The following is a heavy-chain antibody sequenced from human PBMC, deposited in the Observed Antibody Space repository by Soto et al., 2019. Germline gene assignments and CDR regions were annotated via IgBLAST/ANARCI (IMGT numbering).Heavy chain of an antibody. J-gene: IGHJ6*02. CDR3: ARGSSIAGLYYGMDV. V-gene: IGHV4-31*03. Sequence: QVQLQESGPGLVKPSQTLSLTRTVSGGSISSGGYYWTWIRQHPGKGLEWIGYNYYSGITYYNPSLKSRVTISLDTSKNQFSLKLSSVTAADTAVYYCARGSSIAGLYYGMDVRGQGTTVTVSS. CDR2: NYYSGIT. CDR1: GGSISSGGYY. D-gene: IGHD6-6*01.